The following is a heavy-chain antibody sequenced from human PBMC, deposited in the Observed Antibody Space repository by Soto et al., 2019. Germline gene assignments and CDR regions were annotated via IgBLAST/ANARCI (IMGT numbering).Heavy chain of an antibody. CDR2: ISGSGSST. V-gene: IGHV3-23*01. CDR1: GFTFSSYA. J-gene: IGHJ5*02. Sequence: EVQLLESGGGLVQPGGSLRLSCAASGFTFSSYAMSWVRQAPGKGLEWVSAISGSGSSTYYADSVKGRFTISRDNFKNTLYLQMNSLGAEDTAVYYCAKATGHSSGWYPPPWGQGALVTVSS. CDR3: AKATGHSSGWYPPP. D-gene: IGHD6-19*01.